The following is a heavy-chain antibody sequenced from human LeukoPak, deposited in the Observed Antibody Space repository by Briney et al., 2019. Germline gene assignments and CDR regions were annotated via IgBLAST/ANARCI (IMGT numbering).Heavy chain of an antibody. CDR2: INPNSGGT. CDR3: ANWGRVEGFDY. J-gene: IGHJ4*02. D-gene: IGHD7-27*01. V-gene: IGHV1-2*02. Sequence: GASVKVSCKAFGYTFTSYGITWVRQAPGQGLEWMGWINPNSGGTNYAQKFQGRVTMTRDTSISTAYMELSRLRSDDTAVYYCANWGRVEGFDYWGQGTLVTVSS. CDR1: GYTFTSYG.